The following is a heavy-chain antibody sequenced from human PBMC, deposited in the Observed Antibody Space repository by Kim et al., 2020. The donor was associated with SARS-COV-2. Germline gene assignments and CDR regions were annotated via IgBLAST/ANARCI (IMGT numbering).Heavy chain of an antibody. CDR2: IYYSGST. D-gene: IGHD6-19*01. V-gene: IGHV4-39*01. Sequence: SETLSLTCTVSGGSISSSSYYWGWIRQPPGKGLEWIGSIYYSGSTYYNPSLKSRVTISVDTSKNQFSLKLSSVTAADTAVYYCARQKAESGQWLVLASYYYYGMDVWGQGTTVTVSS. CDR3: ARQKAESGQWLVLASYYYYGMDV. CDR1: GGSISSSSYY. J-gene: IGHJ6*02.